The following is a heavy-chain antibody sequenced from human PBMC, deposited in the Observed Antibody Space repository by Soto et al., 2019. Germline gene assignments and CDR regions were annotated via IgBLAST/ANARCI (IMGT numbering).Heavy chain of an antibody. V-gene: IGHV3-33*01. D-gene: IGHD3-22*01. J-gene: IGHJ4*02. CDR3: ARYYYDSRGYYPL. CDR1: GFTFSSYG. Sequence: QVQLVESGGGVVQPGRSLRLSCAASGFTFSSYGMHWVRQAPGKGLEWVAVIWSDGSNKYYADSVKGRFTISRDNSKNPMYLQMNSLRAEDTAVYYCARYYYDSRGYYPLWGQGTLVTVSS. CDR2: IWSDGSNK.